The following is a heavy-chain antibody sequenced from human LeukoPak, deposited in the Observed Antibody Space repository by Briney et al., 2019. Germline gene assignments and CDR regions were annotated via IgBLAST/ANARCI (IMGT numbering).Heavy chain of an antibody. Sequence: GGSLRLSCAASGFTLSSYWMSWVRQAPGKGLEWVANIKQDGSEKYHVDSVKGRFTISRDNAHNSLYLQMNSLRAQDTAVYYCARDLGYDYVWGSYRSTPFDYWGQGTLVTVSS. D-gene: IGHD3-16*02. CDR1: GFTLSSYW. J-gene: IGHJ4*02. CDR3: ARDLGYDYVWGSYRSTPFDY. CDR2: IKQDGSEK. V-gene: IGHV3-7*03.